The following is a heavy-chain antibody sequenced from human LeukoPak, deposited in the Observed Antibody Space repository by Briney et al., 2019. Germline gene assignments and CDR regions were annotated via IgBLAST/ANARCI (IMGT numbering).Heavy chain of an antibody. J-gene: IGHJ3*02. Sequence: PGRSLRLSCAASGFTFSSYALHWVRQAPGKGLEWVALISYDGTNKYYADSVKGRFSISRDNSKNTLYLQMNSLRPEDTAVYYCARDWGDYGNDAFDIWGQGTMVTVSP. V-gene: IGHV3-30*04. D-gene: IGHD4-17*01. CDR1: GFTFSSYA. CDR3: ARDWGDYGNDAFDI. CDR2: ISYDGTNK.